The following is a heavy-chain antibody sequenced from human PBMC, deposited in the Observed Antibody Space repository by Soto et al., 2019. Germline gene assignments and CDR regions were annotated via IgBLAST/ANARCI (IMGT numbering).Heavy chain of an antibody. D-gene: IGHD2-2*01. Sequence: EVQLLESGGGLVQPGGSLRLSCAASGFTFATYAMSWVRRAPGKGLEWVSSISDSGVGTYYADSVKGRFTISRDNSKNTLYLQMNSLRAEDTAVYYCVKDRRSTSAANYFGMDVWGQGTTVTVSS. J-gene: IGHJ6*02. CDR1: GFTFATYA. CDR2: ISDSGVGT. V-gene: IGHV3-23*01. CDR3: VKDRRSTSAANYFGMDV.